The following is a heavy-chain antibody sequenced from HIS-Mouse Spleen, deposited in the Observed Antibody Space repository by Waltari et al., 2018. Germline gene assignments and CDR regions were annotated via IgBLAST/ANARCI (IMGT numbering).Heavy chain of an antibody. D-gene: IGHD6-13*01. Sequence: QLQLQESGPGLVKPSETLSLTCTVSGGSISSSSYYWCWIRQPPGKGLEWIGSIYYSGSTYYNPSLKSRVTISVDTSKNQFSLKLSSVTAADTAVYYCAREIPYSSSWYVWYFDLWGRGTLVTVSS. CDR3: AREIPYSSSWYVWYFDL. J-gene: IGHJ2*01. V-gene: IGHV4-39*07. CDR1: GGSISSSSYY. CDR2: IYYSGST.